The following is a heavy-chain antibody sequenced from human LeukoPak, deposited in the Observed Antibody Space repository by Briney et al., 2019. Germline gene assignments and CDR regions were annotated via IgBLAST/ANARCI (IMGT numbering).Heavy chain of an antibody. D-gene: IGHD6-19*01. CDR2: INPNTDNT. J-gene: IGHJ5*02. CDR1: GYTFTNYD. V-gene: IGHV1-8*03. CDR3: ARGSPFQWLVHGGWFDP. Sequence: GASVKVSCKASGYTFTNYDINWVRQATGQGLEWVGWINPNTDNTAYAQKFQDRVTITSDTSISTVYMELSSLTVDDTAVYYCARGSPFQWLVHGGWFDPWGQGTLVTVSS.